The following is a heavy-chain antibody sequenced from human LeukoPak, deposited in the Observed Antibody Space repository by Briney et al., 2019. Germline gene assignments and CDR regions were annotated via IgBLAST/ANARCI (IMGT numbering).Heavy chain of an antibody. J-gene: IGHJ4*02. Sequence: SETLSLTCAVYGGSFRGYYWSWIRQPPGKGLEWIGEINHSGSTNYNPSLKSRVTISVDTSKNQFSLKLSSVTAADTAVYYCARDHYYGSGSYSDYWGQGTLVTVSS. CDR1: GGSFRGYY. V-gene: IGHV4-34*01. CDR2: INHSGST. D-gene: IGHD3-10*01. CDR3: ARDHYYGSGSYSDY.